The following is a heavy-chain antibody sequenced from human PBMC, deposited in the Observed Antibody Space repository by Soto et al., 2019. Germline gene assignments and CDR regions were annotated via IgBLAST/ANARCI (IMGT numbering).Heavy chain of an antibody. Sequence: SETLSLTCTVSGGSISSYYWSWIRQPPGKGLEWIGYIYYSGSTNYNPSLKSRVTISVDTSKNQFSLKLSSVTAADTAVYYCAANRGVRLGYYYYSHDMDVWGKGTTVTVSS. CDR1: GGSISSYY. CDR2: IYYSGST. CDR3: AANRGVRLGYYYYSHDMDV. V-gene: IGHV4-59*01. J-gene: IGHJ6*03. D-gene: IGHD5-18*01.